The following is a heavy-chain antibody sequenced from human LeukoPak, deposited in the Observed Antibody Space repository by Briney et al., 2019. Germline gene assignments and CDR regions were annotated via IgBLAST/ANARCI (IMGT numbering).Heavy chain of an antibody. CDR3: ARGYCSGGSCQYYFDY. D-gene: IGHD2-15*01. Sequence: GGSLRLSCAASGFTFSSYSMNWVRQAPGKGLEWVSSISSSSSYIYYADSVKGRFTISRDNAKNSLYLQMSSLRAEDTAVYYCARGYCSGGSCQYYFDYWGQGTLVTVSS. CDR2: ISSSSSYI. J-gene: IGHJ4*02. V-gene: IGHV3-21*01. CDR1: GFTFSSYS.